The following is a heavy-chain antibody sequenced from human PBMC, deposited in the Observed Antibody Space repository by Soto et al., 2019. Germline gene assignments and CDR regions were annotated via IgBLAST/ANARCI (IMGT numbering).Heavy chain of an antibody. Sequence: EVQLVESGGGLVQPGGSLRLSCAASGFTSGFTFSYYSMNWVRQAPGKGLQWVSYISGSSTHIYYADSVKGRFTISRDNAKNSLYLQMNSLRDDDTAVYYCTRGFPTMEETGDYWGQGTLVTVSS. V-gene: IGHV3-48*02. D-gene: IGHD3-10*01. CDR2: ISGSSTHI. CDR3: TRGFPTMEETGDY. CDR1: GFTFSYYS. J-gene: IGHJ4*02.